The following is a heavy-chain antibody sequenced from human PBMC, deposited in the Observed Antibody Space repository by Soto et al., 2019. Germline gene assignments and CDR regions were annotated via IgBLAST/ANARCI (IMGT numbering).Heavy chain of an antibody. D-gene: IGHD3-3*01. CDR3: ARESARDLITIFGVDTLYGMDV. CDR1: GGSISSGDYY. V-gene: IGHV4-30-4*01. CDR2: IYYSGST. Sequence: KSSETLSLTCTVSGGSISSGDYYWSWIRQPPGKGLEWIGYIYYSGSTYYNPSLKSRVTISVDTSKNQFSLKLSSVTAADTAVYYCARESARDLITIFGVDTLYGMDVWGQGTTVTVSS. J-gene: IGHJ6*02.